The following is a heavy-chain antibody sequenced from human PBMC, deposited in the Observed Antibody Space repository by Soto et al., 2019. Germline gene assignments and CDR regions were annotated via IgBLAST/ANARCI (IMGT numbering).Heavy chain of an antibody. Sequence: GGSLRLSCAASGFTFSSYAMSWVRQAPGKGLEWVSAISGSGGSTYYAGSVKGRFTISRANSKNTRYLQMNSLRAEDTAVYYCAKTPGDILTGYYTSRYFDYWGQGTLVTVSS. CDR2: ISGSGGST. CDR1: GFTFSSYA. V-gene: IGHV3-23*01. J-gene: IGHJ4*02. D-gene: IGHD3-9*01. CDR3: AKTPGDILTGYYTSRYFDY.